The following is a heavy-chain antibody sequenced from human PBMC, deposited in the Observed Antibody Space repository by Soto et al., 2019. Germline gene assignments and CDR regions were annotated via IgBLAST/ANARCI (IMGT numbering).Heavy chain of an antibody. CDR1: GYTFATYA. J-gene: IGHJ5*02. Sequence: QVQLVQSGAEVKKPGASVKVSCKASGYTFATYAIHWVRQAPGEWPEWMGWINPATGNTEYSEKFQDRATLTRDTSAPTAYMELRRLRFEDTAVYYGARRYKSAGLRGTWGKGSMVTVSS. V-gene: IGHV1-3*01. CDR2: INPATGNT. CDR3: ARRYKSAGLRGT. D-gene: IGHD1-20*01.